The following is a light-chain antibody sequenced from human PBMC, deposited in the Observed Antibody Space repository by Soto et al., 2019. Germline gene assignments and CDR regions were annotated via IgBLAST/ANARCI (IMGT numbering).Light chain of an antibody. J-gene: IGKJ1*01. CDR2: AAS. Sequence: IRLTQSASCLCASVGDSGSMXCRASHGCSSNIGWYQQSPGQARKRLIYAASTLPSAVPSIFSGSGCGKDFNITISRLEPEDFAVYDCQQYGSSGTFGQGTKVDIK. CDR3: QQYGSSGT. V-gene: IGKV1-9*01. CDR1: HGCSSN.